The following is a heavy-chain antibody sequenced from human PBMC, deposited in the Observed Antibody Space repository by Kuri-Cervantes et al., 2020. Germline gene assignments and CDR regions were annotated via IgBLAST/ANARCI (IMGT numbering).Heavy chain of an antibody. D-gene: IGHD3-3*01. J-gene: IGHJ4*02. CDR1: GFTFSDYY. CDR3: ARAGRKITIFGVAESDY. V-gene: IGHV3-11*06. Sequence: GESLKISCAASGFTFSDYYMSWIRQAPGKGLEWVSYISSSSSYIYYADSVKGRFTISRDNAKNSLYLQMNSLRAEDTAVYYCARAGRKITIFGVAESDYWGQGTLVTVSS. CDR2: ISSSSSYI.